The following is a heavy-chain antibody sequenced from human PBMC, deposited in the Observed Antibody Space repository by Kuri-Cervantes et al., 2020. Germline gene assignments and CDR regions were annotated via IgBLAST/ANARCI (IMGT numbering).Heavy chain of an antibody. D-gene: IGHD6-19*01. V-gene: IGHV1-24*01. CDR3: ARSLRLRRVAGTSLVFGR. Sequence: ASVKVSCKVSGYTLTELSMHWVRQAPGKGLEWMGGFDPEDGETIYAQKFQGRVTMTEDTSTDTAYMELSSLRSEDTAVYYCARSLRLRRVAGTSLVFGRWGQGTMVTVSS. CDR1: GYTLTELS. CDR2: FDPEDGET. J-gene: IGHJ3*01.